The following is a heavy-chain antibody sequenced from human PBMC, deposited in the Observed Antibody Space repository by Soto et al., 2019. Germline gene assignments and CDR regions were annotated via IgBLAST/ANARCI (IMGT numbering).Heavy chain of an antibody. CDR3: ARKKVLNWTDDF. V-gene: IGHV1-8*01. D-gene: IGHD1-1*01. CDR1: GYTFTSYD. Sequence: ASVKVSCKASGYTFTSYDINWVRQATGQGLEWMGWMNPNSGNTGYAQKFQGRVTMTRNTSISTAYRELSRLRSEDTAVDYCARKKVLNWTDDFWGKGTLVTVSS. CDR2: MNPNSGNT. J-gene: IGHJ4*02.